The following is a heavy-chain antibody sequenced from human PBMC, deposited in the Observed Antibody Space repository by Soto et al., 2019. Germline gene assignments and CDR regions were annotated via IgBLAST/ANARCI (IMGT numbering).Heavy chain of an antibody. CDR1: GFTFSSYG. CDR3: AKDGGDIVVVPILGY. V-gene: IGHV3-30*18. D-gene: IGHD2-2*01. Sequence: GGSLRLSCAASGFTFSSYGMHWVRQAPCKGLEWVAVISYDGSNKYYADSVKGRFTISRDNSKNTLYLQMNSLRAEDTAVYYCAKDGGDIVVVPILGYWGQGTLVTVSS. J-gene: IGHJ4*02. CDR2: ISYDGSNK.